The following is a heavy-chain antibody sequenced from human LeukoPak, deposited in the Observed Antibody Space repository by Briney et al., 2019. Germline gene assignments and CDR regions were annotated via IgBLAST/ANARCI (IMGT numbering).Heavy chain of an antibody. CDR2: ITGSGGTT. CDR3: AKGRYCDSTTCAYHGLDV. J-gene: IGHJ6*02. Sequence: GGSLRLSCAASGFTFSSYAMSWVRWAPGKGLEWVSTITGSGGTTNYADSVKGRFTISRDNSKNTLSLQVNSLSAEDTAVYYCAKGRYCDSTTCAYHGLDVWGQGTTVTVSS. CDR1: GFTFSSYA. D-gene: IGHD2-2*01. V-gene: IGHV3-23*01.